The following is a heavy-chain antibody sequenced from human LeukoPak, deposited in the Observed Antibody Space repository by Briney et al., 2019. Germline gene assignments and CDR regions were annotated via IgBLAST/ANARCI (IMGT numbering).Heavy chain of an antibody. V-gene: IGHV3-9*03. J-gene: IGHJ4*02. D-gene: IGHD3-22*01. CDR2: ITGNGGTI. CDR3: VRESGSYYFDY. Sequence: AGGSLRLSCAASGFSFGGYAMHWVRQAPGKGLEWVSGITGNGGTIAYADSVKGRFTVSRDNAKNSLYLQMNSLRAEDMALYYCVRESGSYYFDYWGQGTLVTVSS. CDR1: GFSFGGYA.